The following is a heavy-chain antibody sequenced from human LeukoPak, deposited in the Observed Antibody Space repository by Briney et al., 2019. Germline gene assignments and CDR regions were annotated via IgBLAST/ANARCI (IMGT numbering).Heavy chain of an antibody. Sequence: GGSLRLSCAVSGFTVSSNYMSWVRQAPGKGLEWVSVIYSGGSTYYADSVKGRFTISRDNSKNTLYLQMNSLRAEDTAVYYCAREDSSGWFSLDYWGQGTLVTVSS. D-gene: IGHD6-19*01. J-gene: IGHJ4*02. CDR1: GFTVSSNY. CDR2: IYSGGST. CDR3: AREDSSGWFSLDY. V-gene: IGHV3-53*01.